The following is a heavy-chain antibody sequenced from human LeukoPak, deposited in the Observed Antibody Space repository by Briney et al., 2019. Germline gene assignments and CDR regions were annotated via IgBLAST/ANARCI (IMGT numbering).Heavy chain of an antibody. Sequence: TSETLSLTCTVSGGSISSGGYYWSWIRQHPGKGLEWIGYIYYSGSTYYNPSLKSRVTISVDTSKNQFSLKLSSLTAADTAVYYCARAMARYYFDYWGQGTLVTVSS. V-gene: IGHV4-31*03. CDR2: IYYSGST. CDR1: GGSISSGGYY. J-gene: IGHJ4*02. CDR3: ARAMARYYFDY.